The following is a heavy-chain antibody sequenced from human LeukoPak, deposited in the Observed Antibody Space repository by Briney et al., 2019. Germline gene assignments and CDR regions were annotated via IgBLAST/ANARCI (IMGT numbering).Heavy chain of an antibody. J-gene: IGHJ6*03. D-gene: IGHD2-2*01. V-gene: IGHV3-30*04. CDR2: ISYDGSNK. Sequence: PGRPLRLSCAASGFTFSSYAMHWVRQAPGKGLEWVAVISYDGSNKYYADSVKGRFTISRDNSKNTLYLQMNSLRAEDTAVYYCRGTIVVVPAASYYYYMDVWGKGTTVTVSS. CDR3: RGTIVVVPAASYYYYMDV. CDR1: GFTFSSYA.